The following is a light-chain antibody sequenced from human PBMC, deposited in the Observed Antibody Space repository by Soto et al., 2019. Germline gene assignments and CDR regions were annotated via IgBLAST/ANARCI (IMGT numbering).Light chain of an antibody. CDR2: GAS. Sequence: EIVMTQSPATLSVSPGERATLSCRASQSVSSNLAWYQQKPGQAPRLLLYGASTRATGIPARFTGSGSGTEFTLTISSLQSEDCALYYCQQFNTWPLTFGQGTRLEI. CDR1: QSVSSN. J-gene: IGKJ5*01. V-gene: IGKV3-15*01. CDR3: QQFNTWPLT.